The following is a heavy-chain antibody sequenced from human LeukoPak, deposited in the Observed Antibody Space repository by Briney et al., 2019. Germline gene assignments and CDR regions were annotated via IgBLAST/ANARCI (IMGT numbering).Heavy chain of an antibody. D-gene: IGHD2-21*02. CDR1: GGSVSSSSYY. V-gene: IGHV4-39*01. CDR2: FHYSGST. J-gene: IGHJ4*02. CDR3: ASLVVVVVTASEIDY. Sequence: SETLSLTCSVSGGSVSSSSYYWGWVRQPPGKGLEWIGSFHYSGSTYYNPSLKSRVTISGDTSKNQFSLKLRFVTAADTAVYYCASLVVVVVTASEIDYWGQGTLVTVSS.